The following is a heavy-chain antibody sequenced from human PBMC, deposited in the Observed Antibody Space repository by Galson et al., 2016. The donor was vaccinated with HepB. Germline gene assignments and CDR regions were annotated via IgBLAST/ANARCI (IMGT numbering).Heavy chain of an antibody. CDR2: IQQDGSEK. J-gene: IGHJ6*02. CDR1: GFTFSSYY. D-gene: IGHD2/OR15-2a*01. Sequence: SLRLSCAASGFTFSSYYMTWVRQDPGKGLEWVAKIQQDGSEKYYVDSVKGRLTISRDNAKNSLYLQINSLRAEDTAVYYCAREDFYRLDVWGQGTTVTVSS. CDR3: AREDFYRLDV. V-gene: IGHV3-7*01.